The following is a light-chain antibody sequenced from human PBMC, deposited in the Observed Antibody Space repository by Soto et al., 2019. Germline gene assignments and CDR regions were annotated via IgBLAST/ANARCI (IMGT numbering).Light chain of an antibody. V-gene: IGKV1-9*01. CDR1: QGISSY. J-gene: IGKJ1*01. CDR3: QQLNSYPRT. Sequence: IQLTQSPSSLSASVGDRVTITCRASQGISSYLAWYQQKPGKAPKLLIYAASTLQSGVPSRFSGSGSGTDFTLTISSLQPEEFATYYCQQLNSYPRTFGQGTKFEIK. CDR2: AAS.